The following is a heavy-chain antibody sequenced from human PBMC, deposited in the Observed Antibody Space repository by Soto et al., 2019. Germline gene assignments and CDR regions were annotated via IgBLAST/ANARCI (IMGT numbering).Heavy chain of an antibody. D-gene: IGHD2-21*01. Sequence: ASVKVSCKISGHTPTEFSIHWVRQAPGKGLEWMGGFDPEGGEAIYAQKFQDRVTITRDTSASTAYMELSSLRSEDTAVYYCARDSDRSPHIVALPTHYYYGMDVWGQGTTVTVSS. V-gene: IGHV1-24*01. CDR3: ARDSDRSPHIVALPTHYYYGMDV. CDR2: FDPEGGEA. CDR1: GHTPTEFS. J-gene: IGHJ6*02.